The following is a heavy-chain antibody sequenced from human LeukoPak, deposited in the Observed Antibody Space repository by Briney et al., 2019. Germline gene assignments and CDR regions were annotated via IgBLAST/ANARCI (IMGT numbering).Heavy chain of an antibody. V-gene: IGHV4-39*07. CDR2: IYYSGNT. Sequence: SETLSLTCTVSGVSISSSNSYWGWIRQPPGKGLEWIGSIYYSGNTYYNPSLKSRVTISVDTSKNQFSLTLSSVTAADTAVYYCARGQKYRSGYTVTELGSGYFDYWGQGTLVTVSS. J-gene: IGHJ4*02. D-gene: IGHD3-22*01. CDR3: ARGQKYRSGYTVTELGSGYFDY. CDR1: GVSISSSNSY.